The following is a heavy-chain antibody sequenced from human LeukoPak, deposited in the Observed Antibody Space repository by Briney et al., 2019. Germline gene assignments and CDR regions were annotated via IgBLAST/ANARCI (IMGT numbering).Heavy chain of an antibody. D-gene: IGHD1-26*01. CDR1: GGSISSYY. Sequence: SETLSHTCTVSGGSISSYYWSWIWQPPGKGLEWIGYIYYSGSTNYNPSLKSRVTISVDTSKNQFSLKLSSVTAADTAVYYCARGGATGRDFDYWGQGTLVTVSS. CDR3: ARGGATGRDFDY. J-gene: IGHJ4*02. CDR2: IYYSGST. V-gene: IGHV4-59*01.